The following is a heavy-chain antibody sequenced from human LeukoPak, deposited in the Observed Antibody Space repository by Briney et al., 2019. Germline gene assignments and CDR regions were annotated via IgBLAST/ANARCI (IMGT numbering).Heavy chain of an antibody. J-gene: IGHJ5*02. Sequence: ASVRVSCKASGYTFTGYYMHWVRQAPGQGLEWMGWINPNTGDTHYAQKFQGRVTLTRDTSITTVYMELNKLTSDDTAVYYCGRGNKSFDPWGQGTLVTVSS. CDR2: INPNTGDT. V-gene: IGHV1-2*02. CDR3: GRGNKSFDP. CDR1: GYTFTGYY.